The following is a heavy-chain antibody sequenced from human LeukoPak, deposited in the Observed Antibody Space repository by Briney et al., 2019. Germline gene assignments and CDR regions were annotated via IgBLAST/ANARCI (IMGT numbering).Heavy chain of an antibody. J-gene: IGHJ3*01. CDR1: GFTISNYE. V-gene: IGHV3-66*01. D-gene: IGHD2-2*02. CDR3: ARNAIFGSAAAFDV. Sequence: PGGSLRLSCAASGFTISNYETNWVRQAPGKGLEWVSVIDIDGNTYFADSVKDRFTISRDNSRDTMYLHMKSLRVEDTAVYYCARNAIFGSAAAFDVWGQGTTVTVS. CDR2: IDIDGNT.